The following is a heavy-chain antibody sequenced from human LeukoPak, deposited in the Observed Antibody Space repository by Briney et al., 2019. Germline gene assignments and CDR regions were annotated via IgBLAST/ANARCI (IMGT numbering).Heavy chain of an antibody. CDR3: ARDLMIVVVTPGY. CDR1: GYTFTGYY. CDR2: INPNSGGT. J-gene: IGHJ4*02. Sequence: ASVKVSCKASGYTFTGYYMHWGRQAPGHGLEWMGWINPNSGGTNYAQKFQGRVTMTRDTSTSTAYMELSRLRSDDTAVYYCARDLMIVVVTPGYWGQGTLVTVSS. D-gene: IGHD3-22*01. V-gene: IGHV1-2*02.